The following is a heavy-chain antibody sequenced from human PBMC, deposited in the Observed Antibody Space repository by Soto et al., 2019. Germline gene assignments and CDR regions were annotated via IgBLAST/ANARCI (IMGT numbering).Heavy chain of an antibody. CDR2: ISYDGSNK. J-gene: IGHJ3*02. D-gene: IGHD3-22*01. V-gene: IGHV3-30*18. CDR1: GFTFSSYG. CDR3: AKAISYYYDSSGYYHDAFDI. Sequence: GGSLRLSCAASGFTFSSYGMHWVRQAPGKGLEWVAVISYDGSNKYYADSVKGRFTISRDNSKNTLYLQMNSLRAEDTAVYYCAKAISYYYDSSGYYHDAFDIWGQGTMVTVSS.